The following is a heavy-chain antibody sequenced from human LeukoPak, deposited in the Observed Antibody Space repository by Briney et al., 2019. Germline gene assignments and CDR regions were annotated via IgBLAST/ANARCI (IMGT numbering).Heavy chain of an antibody. CDR2: ISYSGST. CDR1: GGSISGYS. CDR3: ARGLMMEVAGRGEFHY. D-gene: IGHD6-19*01. Sequence: SGTLCLTCTVSGGSISGYSWSWIWQRPGKGLEWIGDISYSGSTNYTPSPKSPVTQTLETSKKQFSPKLSSVTAADTAVYYCARGLMMEVAGRGEFHYWGQGTLVTVSS. J-gene: IGHJ4*02. V-gene: IGHV4-59*01.